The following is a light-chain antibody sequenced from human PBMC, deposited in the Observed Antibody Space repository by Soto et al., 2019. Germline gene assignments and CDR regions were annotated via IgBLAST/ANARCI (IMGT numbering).Light chain of an antibody. V-gene: IGKV4-1*01. CDR2: WAS. J-gene: IGKJ2*01. CDR1: RSVLYSSNNNNY. Sequence: DIVMTQSPDSLAVSLGERATINCKSSRSVLYSSNNNNYLAWYQQKPGQPPKLLIYWASTRESGVPDRFSGSGSGTDFTLTSSSLQAEDVAVYYCQQYYSTPYTFGQGTKLEI. CDR3: QQYYSTPYT.